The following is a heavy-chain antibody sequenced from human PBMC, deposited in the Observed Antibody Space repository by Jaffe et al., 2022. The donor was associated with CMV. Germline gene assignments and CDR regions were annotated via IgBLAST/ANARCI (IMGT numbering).Heavy chain of an antibody. CDR3: ARRRILRYFDWLIEGGAFDI. V-gene: IGHV4-59*08. CDR1: GGSISSYY. J-gene: IGHJ3*02. CDR2: IYYSGST. D-gene: IGHD3-9*01. Sequence: QVQLQESGPGLVKPSETLSLTCTVSGGSISSYYWSWIRQPPGKGLEWIGYIYYSGSTNYNPSLKSRVTISVDTSKNQFSLKLSSVTAADTAVYYCARRRILRYFDWLIEGGAFDIWGQGTMVTVSS.